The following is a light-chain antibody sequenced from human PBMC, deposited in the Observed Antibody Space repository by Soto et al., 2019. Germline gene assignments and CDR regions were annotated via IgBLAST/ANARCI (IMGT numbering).Light chain of an antibody. CDR3: QEYSKWPLFT. CDR1: QSVGRN. CDR2: AAS. Sequence: EIVVTQSPGILSVSPGDRANLSCRDSQSVGRNLAWYQRKPGQAPTLLIYAASTRATGLPARFSGSGSGTDFTLTISSLQSEDFAVYYCQEYSKWPLFTFGPGTRVDIK. V-gene: IGKV3-15*01. J-gene: IGKJ3*01.